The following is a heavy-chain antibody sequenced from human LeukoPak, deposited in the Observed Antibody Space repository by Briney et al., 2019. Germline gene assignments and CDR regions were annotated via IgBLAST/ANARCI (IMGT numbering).Heavy chain of an antibody. CDR3: ARGAYGSGSYYTDY. J-gene: IGHJ4*02. Sequence: GGSLRLSCAASGFTFSSYWMHWVRQAPGKGLLWVSRINTDGSSTSYADSVKGRFTISRDNAKNTLYLQMNSLRAEDTAVYYCARGAYGSGSYYTDYWGQGTLVTVSS. V-gene: IGHV3-74*01. D-gene: IGHD3-10*01. CDR2: INTDGSST. CDR1: GFTFSSYW.